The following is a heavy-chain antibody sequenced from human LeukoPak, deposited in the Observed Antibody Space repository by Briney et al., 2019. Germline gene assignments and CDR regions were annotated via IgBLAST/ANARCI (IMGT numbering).Heavy chain of an antibody. CDR2: IYPGDSDT. CDR1: GYSFTSYW. V-gene: IGHV5-51*01. CDR3: ARLLTSAAGTINWFDP. J-gene: IGHJ5*02. Sequence: GESLKISCKGSGYSFTSYWIGWVRQVPGKGLEWMGIIYPGDSDTRYSPSFQGQVTISADKSISTAYLQWSSLKASDTAMYYCARLLTSAAGTINWFDPWGQGTLVTVSS. D-gene: IGHD6-13*01.